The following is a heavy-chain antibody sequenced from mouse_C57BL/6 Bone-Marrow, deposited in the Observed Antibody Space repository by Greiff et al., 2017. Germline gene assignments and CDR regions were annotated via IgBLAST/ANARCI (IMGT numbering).Heavy chain of an antibody. Sequence: VQLQQSGAELVRPGASVKLSCTASGFNIKDDYMHWVKPRPEQGLEWIGWIDPANGDTEYASKFQGKATITADTSSNTAYLQLSSLTSEDTAVYYCTTEGFTVGGRGYWGQGTTRTVSS. V-gene: IGHV14-4*01. CDR2: IDPANGDT. J-gene: IGHJ2*01. CDR3: TTEGFTVGGRGY. CDR1: GFNIKDDY. D-gene: IGHD1-1*01.